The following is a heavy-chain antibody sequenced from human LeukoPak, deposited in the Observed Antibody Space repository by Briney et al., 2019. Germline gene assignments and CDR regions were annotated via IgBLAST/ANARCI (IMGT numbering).Heavy chain of an antibody. V-gene: IGHV1-69*04. J-gene: IGHJ4*02. Sequence: ASVKVSCKASGGTFSSYAISWVRQAPGQGLEWMGMIIPILGIANYAQKFQGRVTITADKSTSTAYMELSSLRSEDTAVYYCASSAFGKRFTMIGGSFDYGGQGPLVTVSS. D-gene: IGHD3-22*01. CDR3: ASSAFGKRFTMIGGSFDY. CDR1: GGTFSSYA. CDR2: IIPILGIA.